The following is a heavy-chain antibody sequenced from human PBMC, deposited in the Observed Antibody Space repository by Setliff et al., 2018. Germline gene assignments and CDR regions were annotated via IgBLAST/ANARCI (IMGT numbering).Heavy chain of an antibody. V-gene: IGHV4-61*09. D-gene: IGHD3-22*01. J-gene: IGHJ4*02. CDR2: IYTSWST. CDR3: AKHDGRSSFDY. CDR1: GGSISSGGYY. Sequence: SETLSLTCTVSGGSISSGGYYWSWIRQPAGKGLEWLGQIYTSWSTNYNPSLKSRATVSVDTSKNQFSLKLSSVTAADTAVYYCAKHDGRSSFDYWGQGTLVTVSS.